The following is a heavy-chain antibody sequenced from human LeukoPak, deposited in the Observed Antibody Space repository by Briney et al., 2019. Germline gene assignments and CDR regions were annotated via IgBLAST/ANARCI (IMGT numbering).Heavy chain of an antibody. CDR2: LNHSGAT. J-gene: IGHJ4*02. CDR1: GGSFSGHY. V-gene: IGHV4-34*01. D-gene: IGHD3-3*01. Sequence: SETLSLTCTVYGGSFSGHYWSWIRQPPGKGLEWIGELNHSGATNYNSSLRSRVTISVDTSKNQFSLKLSSVTAADTAVYFCARHGSYSLDYWGQGALVTVSS. CDR3: ARHGSYSLDY.